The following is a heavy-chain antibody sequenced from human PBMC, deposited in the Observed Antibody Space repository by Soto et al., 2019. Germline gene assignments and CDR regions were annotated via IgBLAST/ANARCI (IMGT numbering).Heavy chain of an antibody. J-gene: IGHJ4*02. CDR3: AKALSEYSTSSMWDY. CDR1: RFTFNTYG. D-gene: IGHD6-6*01. CDR2: ISYDGNNK. V-gene: IGHV3-30*18. Sequence: QVQLVESGGGVVQPGRSLRLSCVASRFTFNTYGIHWVRQAPGKGLEWVAFISYDGNNKDYADSVKGRFTISRDNSKNTRYLQMNSLRVEDTAVYSCAKALSEYSTSSMWDYWGQGTLVTVSS.